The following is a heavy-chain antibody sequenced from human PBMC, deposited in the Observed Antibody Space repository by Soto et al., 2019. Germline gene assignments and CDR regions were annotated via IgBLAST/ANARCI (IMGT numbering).Heavy chain of an antibody. V-gene: IGHV1-3*01. CDR1: GYSFISFA. D-gene: IGHD3-22*01. CDR2: INAADGNT. CDR3: AREDNYDYHYYYGIDA. Sequence: TSVKVSCKASGYSFISFATLWVRQAPGQRLEWMGWINAADGNTKYSQKFQGRVTITRDTSANTAYMGLSSLRSEDTAVYYCAREDNYDYHYYYGIDAWGQGTTVTVSS. J-gene: IGHJ6*02.